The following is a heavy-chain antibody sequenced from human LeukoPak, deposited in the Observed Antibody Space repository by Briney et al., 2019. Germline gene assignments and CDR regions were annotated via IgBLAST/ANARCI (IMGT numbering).Heavy chain of an antibody. D-gene: IGHD2-2*01. J-gene: IGHJ6*03. CDR2: IIPIFGTA. CDR1: GGTFSSYA. CDR3: ARVWYGSSTSFYYMDV. V-gene: IGHV1-69*13. Sequence: GASVKVSCKASGGTFSSYAISWVRQAPGQGLEWMGGIIPIFGTANYAQKFQGRVTITADESTSTAYMELSSLRSEDTAVYYCARVWYGSSTSFYYMDVWGKGTTVTVSS.